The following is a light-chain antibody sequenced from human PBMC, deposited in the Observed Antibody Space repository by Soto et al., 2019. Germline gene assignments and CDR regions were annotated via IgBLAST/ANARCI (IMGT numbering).Light chain of an antibody. V-gene: IGKV3-15*01. CDR1: QSVSSN. CDR2: GAS. CDR3: QQYNNRPYT. Sequence: EIVMTQSPATLSVSPGERATLSCRASQSVSSNLAWYQQKPGQAPRLLIYGASTRATGIPARFSGSGYGTEFPLTISGLQSEEFAVYYCQQYNNRPYTVGQGPKVEIK. J-gene: IGKJ2*01.